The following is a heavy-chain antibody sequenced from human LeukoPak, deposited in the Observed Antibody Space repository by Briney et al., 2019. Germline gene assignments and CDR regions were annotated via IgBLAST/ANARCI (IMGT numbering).Heavy chain of an antibody. CDR2: LSGSGEST. V-gene: IGHV3-23*01. Sequence: GVSLRLSCVASGFTFRSYVLSWVRQAPGKGLEWVSALSGSGESTYYADAVKGRFTISRDNSKNTVHLQMNGLRAEDTAVYHCAKVTYDYVWGSYENWGQGTLVTVSS. CDR3: AKVTYDYVWGSYEN. J-gene: IGHJ4*02. CDR1: GFTFRSYV. D-gene: IGHD3-16*01.